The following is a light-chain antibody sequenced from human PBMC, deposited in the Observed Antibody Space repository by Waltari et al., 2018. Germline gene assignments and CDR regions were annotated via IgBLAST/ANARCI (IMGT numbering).Light chain of an antibody. J-gene: IGKJ1*01. CDR1: QSVSRA. V-gene: IGKV3-20*01. CDR2: GAS. Sequence: SCRSSQSVSRALAWYQQKPGQAPRLLIYGASTRATGIPDRFSGSGSGTDFSLTISRLEPDDFAIYYCQHYLRLPVTFGQGTTVEI. CDR3: QHYLRLPVT.